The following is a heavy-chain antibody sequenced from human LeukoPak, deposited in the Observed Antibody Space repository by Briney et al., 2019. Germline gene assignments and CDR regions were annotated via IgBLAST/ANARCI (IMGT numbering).Heavy chain of an antibody. D-gene: IGHD6-19*01. CDR1: GYIFTNFY. CDR2: INPDNGAT. J-gene: IGHJ4*02. V-gene: IGHV1-2*02. Sequence: GASVKVSCKASGYIFTNFYLHWMRQAPGQGFEWIGWINPDNGATDSAQKLQGRVTMTRDTSINTIYMDLSNLRSDDTAVYYCAGLITQWLAYFDYWGQGTLVTVSS. CDR3: AGLITQWLAYFDY.